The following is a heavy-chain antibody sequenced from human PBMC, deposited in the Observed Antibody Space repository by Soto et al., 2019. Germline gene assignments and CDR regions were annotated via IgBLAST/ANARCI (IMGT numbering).Heavy chain of an antibody. Sequence: PSETLSLTCTVSGGSISSYYWSWIRQPPGKGLEWIGYIYYSGSTNYNPSLKSRVTISVDMSKNQFSLKLSSVTAADTAVYYCARLYGDYVEYWGQGTLVTVSS. CDR3: ARLYGDYVEY. CDR2: IYYSGST. J-gene: IGHJ4*02. D-gene: IGHD4-17*01. CDR1: GGSISSYY. V-gene: IGHV4-59*08.